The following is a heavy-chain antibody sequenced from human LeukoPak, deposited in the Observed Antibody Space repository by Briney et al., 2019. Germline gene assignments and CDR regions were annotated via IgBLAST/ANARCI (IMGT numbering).Heavy chain of an antibody. Sequence: ASVKVSCKASGYTFTSYGISWVRQAPGQGLEWMGWISAYNGNTNYAQKLQGRVTMTTDTSTSKAYMELRSLRSDDTAVYYCARGGRAITFGGVIALAFDYWGQGTLVTVSS. CDR1: GYTFTSYG. V-gene: IGHV1-18*01. J-gene: IGHJ4*02. CDR3: ARGGRAITFGGVIALAFDY. CDR2: ISAYNGNT. D-gene: IGHD3-16*02.